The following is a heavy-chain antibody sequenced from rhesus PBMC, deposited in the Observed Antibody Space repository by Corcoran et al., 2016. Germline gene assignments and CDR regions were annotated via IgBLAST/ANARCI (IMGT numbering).Heavy chain of an antibody. CDR1: GFAFTASGTG. D-gene: IGHD1-44*01. V-gene: IGHV2-95*01. CDR3: ARVMGLYWYFEL. CDR2: IYWNDNK. J-gene: IGHJ2*01. Sequence: QVTLKESGPALVKATQTLTLTCTFSGFAFTASGTGLGWIRQPPGKALEWHANIYWNDNKYYSTSLKRRLTISRDTSKNQIFLTMTDMDPLDTATYYCARVMGLYWYFELWGPGTPVTISS.